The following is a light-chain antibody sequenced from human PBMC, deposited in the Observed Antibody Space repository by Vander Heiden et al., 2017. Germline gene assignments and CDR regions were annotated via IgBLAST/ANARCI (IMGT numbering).Light chain of an antibody. V-gene: IGKV3-15*01. J-gene: IGKJ4*01. CDR3: QQCNKWQLT. CDR1: QSVSSN. CDR2: SAS. Sequence: IVMTQSPATLSVSPGERATLTCRASQSVSSNLAWYQQKPGQAPRLLLYSASTMSTGIPSRFSGSGSGTEVSLNISSLQDEDVAVEDCQQCNKWQLTFGGGTKVEIK.